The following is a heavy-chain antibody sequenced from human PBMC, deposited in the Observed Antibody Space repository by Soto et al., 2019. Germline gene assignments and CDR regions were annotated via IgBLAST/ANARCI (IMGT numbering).Heavy chain of an antibody. CDR3: ARDLTDYDFWSGYKYNWFDP. CDR2: ISAYNGNT. J-gene: IGHJ5*02. V-gene: IGHV1-18*01. Sequence: ASVKVSCKASGYTFTSYDINWVRQATGQGLEWMGWISAYNGNTNYAQKLQGRVTMTTDTSTSTAYMELRSLRSDDTAVYYCARDLTDYDFWSGYKYNWFDPWGQGTLVTVSS. D-gene: IGHD3-3*01. CDR1: GYTFTSYD.